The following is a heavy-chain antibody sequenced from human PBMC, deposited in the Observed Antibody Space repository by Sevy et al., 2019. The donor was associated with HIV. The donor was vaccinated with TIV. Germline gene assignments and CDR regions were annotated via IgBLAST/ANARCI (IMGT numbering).Heavy chain of an antibody. CDR2: IRSKAYGGTT. CDR1: GFTFGDYA. D-gene: IGHD2-2*01. Sequence: GGSLKLSCTASGFTFGDYAMSWVRQAPGKGLEWVGFIRSKAYGGTTEYAASVKGRFTISRDDSKSIAYLQMNSLKTEDTAVYYCTSSHCSSTSCYEDYWGQGTLVTVSS. J-gene: IGHJ4*02. CDR3: TSSHCSSTSCYEDY. V-gene: IGHV3-49*04.